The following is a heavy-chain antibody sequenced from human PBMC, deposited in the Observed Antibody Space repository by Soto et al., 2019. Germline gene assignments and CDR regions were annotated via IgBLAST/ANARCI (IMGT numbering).Heavy chain of an antibody. V-gene: IGHV1-46*03. D-gene: IGHD3-22*01. CDR3: ARDSPYYYDSSGYRAFDI. CDR2: INPSGGST. CDR1: GYTFTSYY. Sequence: ASVKVSCKASGYTFTSYYMHWVRQAPGQGLEWMGIINPSGGSTSYAQKFQGRVTMTRDTSTSTFYMELSSLRSEDTAVYYCARDSPYYYDSSGYRAFDIWGQGTMVT. J-gene: IGHJ3*02.